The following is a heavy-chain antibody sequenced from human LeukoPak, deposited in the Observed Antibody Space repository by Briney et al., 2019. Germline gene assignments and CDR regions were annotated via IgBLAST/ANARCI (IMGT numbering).Heavy chain of an antibody. D-gene: IGHD7-27*01. CDR1: GGSISSYC. CDR3: ARRASWGPDY. Sequence: SETLSLTCTVSGGSISSYCWNWIRQPPGKGLEWIGYIYYSGSTNYNPSLKSRVTISVDTSKNQFSLKLSSVTAADTAVYYCARRASWGPDYWGQGILVTVSS. CDR2: IYYSGST. V-gene: IGHV4-59*08. J-gene: IGHJ4*02.